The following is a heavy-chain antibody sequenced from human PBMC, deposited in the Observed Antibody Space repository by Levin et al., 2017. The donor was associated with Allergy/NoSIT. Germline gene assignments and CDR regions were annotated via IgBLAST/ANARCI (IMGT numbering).Heavy chain of an antibody. D-gene: IGHD7-27*01. CDR2: IYYSGST. V-gene: IGHV4-59*01. CDR3: ARDRTITTTGETYYYGMDV. CDR1: GVSIRGSY. Sequence: SQTLSLPCTVSGVSIRGSYWSWLRQPPGKGLEWIGYIYYSGSTKYNPSLKSRVTISVDTSKNQFSLKLSSVTAADTAVYYCARDRTITTTGETYYYGMDVWGQGTTVTVSS. J-gene: IGHJ6*02.